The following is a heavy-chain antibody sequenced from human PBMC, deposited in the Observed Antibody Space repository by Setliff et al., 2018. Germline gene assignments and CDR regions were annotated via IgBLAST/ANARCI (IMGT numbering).Heavy chain of an antibody. CDR1: GGSISSSIYS. J-gene: IGHJ6*03. D-gene: IGHD2-8*01. CDR2: SYNSGNT. Sequence: PSETLSLTCSVSGGSISSSIYSWDWIRQPPGKGLEWIGNSYNSGNTYYNASLKSRVTISVDTSKNQFSLKLSAVTAADTAVYFCAREDGPNYYYYYMDVWGKGTTVTVSS. V-gene: IGHV4-39*07. CDR3: AREDGPNYYYYYMDV.